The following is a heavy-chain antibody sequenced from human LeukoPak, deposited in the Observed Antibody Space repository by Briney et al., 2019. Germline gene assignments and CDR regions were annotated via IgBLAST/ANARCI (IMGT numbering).Heavy chain of an antibody. CDR2: INSDGSST. Sequence: GSLRLSCAASGFTFSSYWMHWVRQAPGKGLVWVSRINSDGSSTSYADSVKGRFTISRDNAKNTLYLQMNSLRAEDTAVYYCARDAPTYYYDSRDAFDIWGQGTMVTVSS. D-gene: IGHD3-22*01. CDR3: ARDAPTYYYDSRDAFDI. CDR1: GFTFSSYW. V-gene: IGHV3-74*01. J-gene: IGHJ3*02.